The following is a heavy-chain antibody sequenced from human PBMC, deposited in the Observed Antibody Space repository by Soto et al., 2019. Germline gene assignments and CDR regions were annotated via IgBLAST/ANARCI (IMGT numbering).Heavy chain of an antibody. Sequence: ASVKVSCKASGYTFTGYYMHWVRQAPGQGLEWMGWINPNSGGTNYAQKFQGWVPMTRDTSISTAYMELSRLRSDDTAVYYCARDGIYGSGSYSDWGQGTLVTVSS. D-gene: IGHD3-10*01. CDR2: INPNSGGT. CDR3: ARDGIYGSGSYSD. CDR1: GYTFTGYY. J-gene: IGHJ4*02. V-gene: IGHV1-2*04.